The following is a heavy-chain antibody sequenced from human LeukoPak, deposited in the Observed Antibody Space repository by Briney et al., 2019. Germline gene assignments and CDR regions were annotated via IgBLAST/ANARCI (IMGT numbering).Heavy chain of an antibody. V-gene: IGHV3-30*04. CDR1: GFTFSSYA. Sequence: GGSLRLSCAASGFTFSSYAMHWVRQAPGKGLEWVAVISYDGSNKYYADSVKGRFTISRDNSKNTLYLQMNSLRAEDTAVYYCARVRTLRYFDWRYGIDVWGQGTTVTVSS. D-gene: IGHD3-9*01. CDR2: ISYDGSNK. CDR3: ARVRTLRYFDWRYGIDV. J-gene: IGHJ6*02.